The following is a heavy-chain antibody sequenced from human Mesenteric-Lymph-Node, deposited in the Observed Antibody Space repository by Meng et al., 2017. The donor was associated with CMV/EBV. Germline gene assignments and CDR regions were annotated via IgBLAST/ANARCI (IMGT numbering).Heavy chain of an antibody. CDR3: ARDKETIVRGVLFDY. Sequence: FGYTFTGYYLHWVRQVPGQGLEWLGWMNPDRGGTSYAPKFQGRVTMTRDTSINTAYMELSGLRSDDTALYFCARDKETIVRGVLFDYWGQGTLVTVSS. J-gene: IGHJ4*02. CDR1: GYTFTGYY. V-gene: IGHV1-2*02. CDR2: MNPDRGGT. D-gene: IGHD3-10*01.